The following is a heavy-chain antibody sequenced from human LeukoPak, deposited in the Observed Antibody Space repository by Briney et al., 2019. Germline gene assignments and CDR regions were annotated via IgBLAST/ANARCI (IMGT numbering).Heavy chain of an antibody. D-gene: IGHD6-19*01. V-gene: IGHV4-59*01. J-gene: IGHJ3*02. CDR2: IYYSGST. CDR3: ARHTYDSTGWYDAFDI. CDR1: GGSIINSY. Sequence: SETLSLTCTVSGGSIINSYWSWIRQPPGKGLEWIGYIYYSGSTNYNPSLKSRVTVSVDTSKNQFSLKLSSATAADTAVYYCARHTYDSTGWYDAFDIWGQGTMVTVSS.